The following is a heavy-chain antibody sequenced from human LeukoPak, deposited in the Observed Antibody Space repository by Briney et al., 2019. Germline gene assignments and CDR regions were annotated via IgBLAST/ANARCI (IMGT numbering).Heavy chain of an antibody. CDR2: ISSSSSYI. Sequence: GGSLRLSCAASGFTFSSYSMNWVRQAPGKGLEWVSSISSSSSYIYYADSVKGRFTISRDNAKNSLYLQMNSLRAEDTAVYYGARVGSLRIQLWSPSDYWGQGTLVTVSS. V-gene: IGHV3-21*01. D-gene: IGHD5-18*01. CDR1: GFTFSSYS. CDR3: ARVGSLRIQLWSPSDY. J-gene: IGHJ4*02.